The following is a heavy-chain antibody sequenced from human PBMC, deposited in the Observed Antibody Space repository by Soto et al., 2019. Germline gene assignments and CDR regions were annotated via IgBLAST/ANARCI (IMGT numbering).Heavy chain of an antibody. CDR1: GFTFSSYW. CDR2: IKQDGSEK. Sequence: GSLRLACSASGFTFSSYWMSWVRQAPGKGLEWVANIKQDGSEKYYVDSVKGRFTISRDNAKNSLYLQMNSLRAEDTAVYYCASARGGSDYWGQGTLVTVSS. D-gene: IGHD2-15*01. V-gene: IGHV3-7*03. CDR3: ASARGGSDY. J-gene: IGHJ4*02.